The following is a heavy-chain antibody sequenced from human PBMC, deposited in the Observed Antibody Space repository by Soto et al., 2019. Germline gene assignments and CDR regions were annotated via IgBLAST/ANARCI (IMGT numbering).Heavy chain of an antibody. Sequence: VQLVESGGGLVQPGGSLRLSCAASGFTFSSYWMSWVRQAPGKGLEWVANIKQDGSEKYYVDSVKGRFTISRDNAKNSLYRQMNSLRAEDTAVYYCARDRPLNKGWEYFQHWGQGTLVTVSS. CDR1: GFTFSSYW. J-gene: IGHJ1*01. CDR2: IKQDGSEK. CDR3: ARDRPLNKGWEYFQH. V-gene: IGHV3-7*01.